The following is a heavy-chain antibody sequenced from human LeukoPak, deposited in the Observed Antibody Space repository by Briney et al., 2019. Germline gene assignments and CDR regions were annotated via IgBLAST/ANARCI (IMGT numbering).Heavy chain of an antibody. V-gene: IGHV3-21*01. Sequence: GGSLRLSCAASGFTFSSYSMNWVRQAPGKGLEWVSSISSSSSYIYYSDSVKGRFTISRDNAKSSLYLQMNSLRGEDTAVYYCARAEGVAAAGSYFDHWGQGTLVTVSS. D-gene: IGHD6-13*01. CDR2: ISSSSSYI. CDR1: GFTFSSYS. J-gene: IGHJ4*02. CDR3: ARAEGVAAAGSYFDH.